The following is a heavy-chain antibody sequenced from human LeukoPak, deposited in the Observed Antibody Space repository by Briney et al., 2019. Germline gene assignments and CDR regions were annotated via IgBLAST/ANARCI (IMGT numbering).Heavy chain of an antibody. CDR1: GGTFSSYA. Sequence: SVKVSCKASGGTFSSYAISWVRQAPGQGHEWMGGTIPIFGIANDAQKLQGGATVTADESTSTDYIELSSLRSEDTAVYYCARVSGYCSSTICYGYYYYMDVWGKGTTVTVSS. CDR2: TIPIFGIA. V-gene: IGHV1-69*13. CDR3: ARVSGYCSSTICYGYYYYMDV. D-gene: IGHD2-2*01. J-gene: IGHJ6*03.